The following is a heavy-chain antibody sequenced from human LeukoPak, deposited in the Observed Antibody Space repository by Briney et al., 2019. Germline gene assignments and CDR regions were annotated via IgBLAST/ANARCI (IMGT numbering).Heavy chain of an antibody. D-gene: IGHD1-20*01. CDR1: RFTISSYA. J-gene: IGHJ4*02. V-gene: IGHV3-21*01. CDR2: ISSSSSYI. CDR3: ARDQNNWLHFDY. Sequence: KAGGSLRLSCAASRFTISSYAMSWVRQAPGKGLEWVSSISSSSSYIYYADSVKGRFTISRDNAKNSLYLQMNILRSDDTAVYYCARDQNNWLHFDYWGQEPLVPVSS.